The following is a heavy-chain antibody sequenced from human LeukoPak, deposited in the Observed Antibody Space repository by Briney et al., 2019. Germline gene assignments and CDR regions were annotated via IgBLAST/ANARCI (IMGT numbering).Heavy chain of an antibody. D-gene: IGHD3-22*01. CDR1: GYTFTGYY. V-gene: IGHV1-2*02. Sequence: ASVKVSCKVSGYTFTGYYMHWVRQAPGQGLEWMGWINPNSGGTNYAQKFQGRVTMTRDTSISTAYMELSRLRSDDTAVYYCARKSGYYYGYDYWGQGTLVTVSS. J-gene: IGHJ4*02. CDR2: INPNSGGT. CDR3: ARKSGYYYGYDY.